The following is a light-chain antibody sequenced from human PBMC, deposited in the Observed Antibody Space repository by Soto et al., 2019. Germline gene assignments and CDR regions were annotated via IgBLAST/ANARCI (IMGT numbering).Light chain of an antibody. CDR2: GAS. Sequence: ENVFSHSPGPLSFFPREKDPPPPRARQSVSSSYLAWYQQKPGQAPRLLIYGASSRATGIPDRFSGSGSGTDFTLTISRLEPEDFAVYYCQQYGSSPPWTFGQGTKVDIK. CDR3: QQYGSSPPWT. CDR1: QSVSSSY. V-gene: IGKV3-20*01. J-gene: IGKJ1*01.